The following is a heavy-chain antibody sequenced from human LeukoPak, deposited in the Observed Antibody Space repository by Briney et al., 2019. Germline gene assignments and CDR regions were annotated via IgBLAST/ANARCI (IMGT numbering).Heavy chain of an antibody. CDR1: GFTFSSYG. Sequence: PGGTLRHSCAASGFTFSSYGMHWVRQAPGKGLEWVAVISYDGSNKYYADSVKGRFTISRDNSKNTLYLQMNSLRAEDTAVYYCAKVGGLRYFDWFSYFDYWGQGTLVTVSS. J-gene: IGHJ4*02. D-gene: IGHD3-9*01. V-gene: IGHV3-30*18. CDR2: ISYDGSNK. CDR3: AKVGGLRYFDWFSYFDY.